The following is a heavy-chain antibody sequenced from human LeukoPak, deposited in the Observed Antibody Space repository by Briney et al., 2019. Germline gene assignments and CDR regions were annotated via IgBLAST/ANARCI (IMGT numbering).Heavy chain of an antibody. V-gene: IGHV3-30*03. J-gene: IGHJ4*02. Sequence: GGSLRLSCAASGFIFSNYGMNWVRQAPGKGLEWVAVISYDGKNKYYADSVKGRFTISRDNSKNTLYLQMNSLRAEDTAVYNCARDLSSSGYYYLMGYWGQGTLVTVSS. CDR3: ARDLSSSGYYYLMGY. CDR2: ISYDGKNK. CDR1: GFIFSNYG. D-gene: IGHD3-22*01.